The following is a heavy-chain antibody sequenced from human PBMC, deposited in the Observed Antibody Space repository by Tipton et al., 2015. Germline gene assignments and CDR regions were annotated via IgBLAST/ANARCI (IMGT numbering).Heavy chain of an antibody. CDR1: GYSFTTYW. Sequence: VQLVQSGAEVKKPGESLKISCKASGYSFTTYWIAWVRQMPGKGLEWMGIIYPDDSDTRYSPSFRGQVTISADRSINTAYLEWSSLKASDTAMYYCARLGNLDWGDYWGQGTLVTVSS. CDR2: IYPDDSDT. D-gene: IGHD7-27*01. CDR3: ARLGNLDWGDY. V-gene: IGHV5-51*01. J-gene: IGHJ4*02.